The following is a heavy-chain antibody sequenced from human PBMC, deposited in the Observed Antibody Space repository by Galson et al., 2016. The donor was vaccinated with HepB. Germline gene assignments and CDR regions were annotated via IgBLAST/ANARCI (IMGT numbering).Heavy chain of an antibody. D-gene: IGHD3-9*01. Sequence: SETLSLTCTVSGGSVSSGSCYWSWIRQPPGKRLEWIGYIYYSGSTNYNPSLKSRVTMSVETSKNQFSLKLSSVTAADTAVYYCAGSVTTTRYYDILKTDYWGRGNLVSVSS. V-gene: IGHV4-61*01. CDR2: IYYSGST. J-gene: IGHJ2*01. CDR3: AGSVTTTRYYDILKTDY. CDR1: GGSVSSGSCY.